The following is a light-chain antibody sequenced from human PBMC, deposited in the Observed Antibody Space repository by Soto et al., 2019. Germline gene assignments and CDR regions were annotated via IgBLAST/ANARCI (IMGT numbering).Light chain of an antibody. Sequence: ETLLTQSPATLSVSPGARVTLSCRASQSVISHLAWYQQKTGQAPRILIYGASTRDTGIPDRFSGSGSGTDFTLTISRLEPEDFEVYYCQQRSNWPPTFGQGTRLEIK. CDR1: QSVISH. CDR2: GAS. V-gene: IGKV3-11*01. J-gene: IGKJ5*01. CDR3: QQRSNWPPT.